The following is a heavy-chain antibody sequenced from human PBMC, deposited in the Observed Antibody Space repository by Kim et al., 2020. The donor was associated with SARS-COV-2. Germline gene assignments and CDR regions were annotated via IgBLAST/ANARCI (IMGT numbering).Heavy chain of an antibody. Sequence: GGSLRLSCAASGFTFSSYSMNWVRQAPGKGLEWVSSISSSSSYIYYADSVKGRFTISRDNAKNSLYLQMNSLRAEDTAVYYCARDAPLNWNPPVYYYYGMDVWGRGTTVTVSS. CDR1: GFTFSSYS. CDR3: ARDAPLNWNPPVYYYYGMDV. CDR2: ISSSSSYI. V-gene: IGHV3-21*01. J-gene: IGHJ6*02. D-gene: IGHD1-20*01.